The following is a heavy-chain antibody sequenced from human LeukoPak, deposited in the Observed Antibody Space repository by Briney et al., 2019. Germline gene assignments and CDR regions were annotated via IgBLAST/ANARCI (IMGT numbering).Heavy chain of an antibody. CDR2: IGGSGIST. J-gene: IGHJ4*02. CDR3: AKGTMYDFWSGYPDY. D-gene: IGHD3-3*01. CDR1: GFTFSSYA. V-gene: IGHV3-23*01. Sequence: GGSLRLSCAASGFTFSSYAMSWVRQAPGKGLEWVSVIGGSGISTKYVDTVKGRFTISRDNSKNTLYLQMNSLRAEDTAVYYCAKGTMYDFWSGYPDYWGQGTLVTVSS.